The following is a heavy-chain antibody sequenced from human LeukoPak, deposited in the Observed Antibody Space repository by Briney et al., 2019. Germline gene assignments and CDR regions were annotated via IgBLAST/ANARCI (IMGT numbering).Heavy chain of an antibody. J-gene: IGHJ3*01. CDR3: GMSGDRVPLQDDVFDV. V-gene: IGHV5-51*01. CDR2: IYPGDSGP. CDR1: GNSFTSYC. D-gene: IGHD1-26*01. Sequence: GESLKISCKVCGNSFTSYCIGWVRQMPGKGLEWMGIIYPGDSGPTYRPSFQGQVTISVDKSINTAYLQWSSLQASDTAMYYCGMSGDRVPLQDDVFDVWGQGTMVTVST.